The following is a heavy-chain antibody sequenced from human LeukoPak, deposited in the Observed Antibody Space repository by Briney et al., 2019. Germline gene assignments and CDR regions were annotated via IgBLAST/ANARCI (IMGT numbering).Heavy chain of an antibody. CDR1: GYTFTGYY. CDR2: INPNSGGT. Sequence: GASVKLSCKASGYTFTGYYMHWVRQAPGQGLEWMGWINPNSGGTNYAQKFQGRVTMTRDTSISTAYMELSRLRSDDTAVYYCARARYSSGWYFDYWGQGTLVTVSS. J-gene: IGHJ4*02. V-gene: IGHV1-2*02. D-gene: IGHD6-19*01. CDR3: ARARYSSGWYFDY.